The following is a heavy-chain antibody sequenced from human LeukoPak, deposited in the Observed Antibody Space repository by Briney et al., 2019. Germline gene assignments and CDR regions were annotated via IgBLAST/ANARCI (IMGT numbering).Heavy chain of an antibody. Sequence: GGSLRLSCAASGFTFSNAWMSWVRQAPGKGLEWVGRIKSKTDGVTTDDAAPVRVTFTIARDDSKNTLHLPMNTLKTEDTAVYYPTTVLYESDYWGQGTLVTVSS. CDR1: GFTFSNAW. CDR3: TTVLYESDY. D-gene: IGHD2/OR15-2a*01. J-gene: IGHJ4*02. V-gene: IGHV3-15*01. CDR2: IKSKTDGVTT.